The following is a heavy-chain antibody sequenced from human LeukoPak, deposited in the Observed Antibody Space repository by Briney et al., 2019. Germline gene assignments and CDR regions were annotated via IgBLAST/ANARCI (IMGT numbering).Heavy chain of an antibody. CDR3: GKDPQQLVHYYYGMDV. CDR2: ISGSGGST. CDR1: GFTFSSYA. Sequence: PGGSLRLSCAASGFTFSSYAMSWVRQAPGKGLEWVSAISGSGGSTYYADSVKGRFTISRDNSKNTLYLQMNSLRAEDTAVYYLGKDPQQLVHYYYGMDVWGQGTTVTVSS. V-gene: IGHV3-23*01. D-gene: IGHD6-13*01. J-gene: IGHJ6*02.